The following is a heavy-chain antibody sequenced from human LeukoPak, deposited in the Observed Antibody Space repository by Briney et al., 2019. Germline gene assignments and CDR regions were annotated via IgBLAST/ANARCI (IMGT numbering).Heavy chain of an antibody. CDR2: ISGGSDYI. J-gene: IGHJ4*02. CDR3: ARDDFGGNDYFAY. Sequence: PGGSLRLSCAASGFTFSSYSINWVRQAPGKGLEWVSSISGGSDYIYYAASVKGRFTISRDNAKNSLYLQMNSLRAEDTAVYYCARDDFGGNDYFAYWGQGPLVTASS. V-gene: IGHV3-21*01. CDR1: GFTFSSYS. D-gene: IGHD4-23*01.